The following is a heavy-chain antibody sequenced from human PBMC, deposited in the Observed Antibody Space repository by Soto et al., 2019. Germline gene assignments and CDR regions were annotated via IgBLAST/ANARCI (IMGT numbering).Heavy chain of an antibody. J-gene: IGHJ3*02. Sequence: QVQLVQSGAEVKKPGASVKVSCKASGYTFTSYGISWVRQAPGQGLEWMGWISAYNGNTNYAQKLQGRVTMTTDTSTSTAYVERRSLRSDDTAVYYCARGRRRYCSSTSCYVDAFDIWGQGTMVTVSS. CDR2: ISAYNGNT. V-gene: IGHV1-18*01. D-gene: IGHD2-2*01. CDR1: GYTFTSYG. CDR3: ARGRRRYCSSTSCYVDAFDI.